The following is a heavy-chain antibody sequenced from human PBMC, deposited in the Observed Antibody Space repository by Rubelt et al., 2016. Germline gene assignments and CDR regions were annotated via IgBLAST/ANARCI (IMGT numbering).Heavy chain of an antibody. V-gene: IGHV1-2*02. CDR1: GYTFSDYY. CDR3: ARDDYGDY. Sequence: QVQLMQSGAEVKKPGASVKVSCKASGYTFSDYYMHWVRQAPGQGLEWMGWINPNRGGSNEAQKFRGRVSLARERSVTTAYVELSRRRSDDTAVYYCARDDYGDYWGQGTLVTVSS. J-gene: IGHJ4*02. CDR2: INPNRGGS.